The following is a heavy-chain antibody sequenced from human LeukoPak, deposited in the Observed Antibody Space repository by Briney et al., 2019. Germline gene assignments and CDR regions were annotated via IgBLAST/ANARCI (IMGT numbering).Heavy chain of an antibody. J-gene: IGHJ6*02. V-gene: IGHV4-61*02. CDR3: ARTAYYYPVDV. CDR1: GGSISSGTYY. Sequence: NSSQTLFLTCTVSGGSISSGTYYWSWIRQPAGKGLEWIGRISTSGSTNYHPSLKSRVTISVDTSKNQFSLKLSSVTAADTAVYYCARTAYYYPVDVWGQGTTVTVSS. CDR2: ISTSGST.